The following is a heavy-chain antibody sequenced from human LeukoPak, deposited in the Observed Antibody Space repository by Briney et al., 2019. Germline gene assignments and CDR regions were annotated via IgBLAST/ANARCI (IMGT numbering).Heavy chain of an antibody. CDR2: IKYDGSEK. D-gene: IGHD2-2*01. Sequence: GVSLRLSCAASGFSFSIYWMSWVRQAPGKGLEWVANIKYDGSEKVYVDSVKGRFTISRDNAKNSLYLQMNSLREEDTAVYYCARDQRLLGYCSGASCYPLYFDYWGQGSLVTVSS. CDR1: GFSFSIYW. CDR3: ARDQRLLGYCSGASCYPLYFDY. J-gene: IGHJ4*02. V-gene: IGHV3-7*01.